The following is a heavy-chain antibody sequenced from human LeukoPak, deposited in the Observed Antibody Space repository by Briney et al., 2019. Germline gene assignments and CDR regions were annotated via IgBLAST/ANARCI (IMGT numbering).Heavy chain of an antibody. Sequence: GGSLRLSCAASGFTVSSNYMSWVRQAPGKGLEWVSVMYSGGNTYYADSVKGRFTISRDNSKNTLHLQMNSLRAEDTAVYYCATGALGSGSYPYGMDVWGQGTTVTVSS. V-gene: IGHV3-53*01. CDR2: MYSGGNT. CDR3: ATGALGSGSYPYGMDV. D-gene: IGHD3-10*01. CDR1: GFTVSSNY. J-gene: IGHJ6*02.